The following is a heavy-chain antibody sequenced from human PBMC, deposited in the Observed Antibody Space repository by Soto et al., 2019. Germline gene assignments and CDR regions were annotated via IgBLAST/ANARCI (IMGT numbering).Heavy chain of an antibody. Sequence: ASVKVSCKASGYTFTSYDINWVRQATGQGLERMGWMNPNSGNTGYAQKFQGRVTMTRNTSISTAYMELSSLRSEDTAVYYCARGSITGTKLHYYYMDVWGKGTTVTVSS. CDR2: MNPNSGNT. V-gene: IGHV1-8*01. CDR1: GYTFTSYD. CDR3: ARGSITGTKLHYYYMDV. J-gene: IGHJ6*03. D-gene: IGHD1-7*01.